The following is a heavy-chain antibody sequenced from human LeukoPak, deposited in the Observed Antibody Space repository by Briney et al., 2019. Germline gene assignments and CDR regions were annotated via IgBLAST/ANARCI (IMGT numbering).Heavy chain of an antibody. J-gene: IGHJ4*02. CDR1: GFTFSSYA. Sequence: PGGSLRLSCAASGFTFSSYALRWVRQAPGKGLEWVSAISGSGGSTYYADSVKGRFTISRDNSKNTLYLQMNSLRAEDTAVYYCAKDWTAIQLSPFDYWGQGTLVTVSS. CDR3: AKDWTAIQLSPFDY. D-gene: IGHD5-18*01. V-gene: IGHV3-23*01. CDR2: ISGSGGST.